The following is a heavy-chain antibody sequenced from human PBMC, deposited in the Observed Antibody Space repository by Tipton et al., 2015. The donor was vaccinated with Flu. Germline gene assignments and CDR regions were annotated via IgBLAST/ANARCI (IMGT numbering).Heavy chain of an antibody. CDR1: GFTVSPNY. Sequence: AVSGFTVSPNYMSWVRQAPGKGLEWVSAIHGVDSTYYADSVKGRFTISRDNSKNTLYLQMNTLSPEDTAVYFCARGTSVTNFFDYWGQGTLATVSS. J-gene: IGHJ4*02. D-gene: IGHD4-17*01. V-gene: IGHV3-66*01. CDR2: IHGVDST. CDR3: ARGTSVTNFFDY.